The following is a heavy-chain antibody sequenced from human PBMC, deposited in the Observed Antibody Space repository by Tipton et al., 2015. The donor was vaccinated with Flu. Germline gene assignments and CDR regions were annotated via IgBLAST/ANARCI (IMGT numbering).Heavy chain of an antibody. CDR2: INSDGSST. D-gene: IGHD1-26*01. V-gene: IGHV3-74*01. CDR3: ATGSVGRPSAY. CDR1: GFTFSSNW. Sequence: SLRLSCAASGFTFSSNWIHWVRQAPGKGLVWVSRINSDGSSTNYADSLKGRFTISRDNAKNTLYLQMNSLRAGDTAVYYCATGSVGRPSAYWGQGTPVTVSS. J-gene: IGHJ4*02.